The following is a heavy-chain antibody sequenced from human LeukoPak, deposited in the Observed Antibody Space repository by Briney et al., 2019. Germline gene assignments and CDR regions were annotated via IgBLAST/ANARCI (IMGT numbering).Heavy chain of an antibody. V-gene: IGHV4-30-2*01. J-gene: IGHJ4*02. D-gene: IGHD5-12*01. CDR3: ARDTRGYSGYVSTFYFDY. CDR2: TYHSGST. Sequence: PSETLSLTCTVSGGSISSGGYYWSWIRQPPGKGLEWIGYTYHSGSTYYNPSLKSRVTISVDRSKNQFSLKLSSVTAADTAVYYCARDTRGYSGYVSTFYFDYWGQGTLVTVSS. CDR1: GGSISSGGYY.